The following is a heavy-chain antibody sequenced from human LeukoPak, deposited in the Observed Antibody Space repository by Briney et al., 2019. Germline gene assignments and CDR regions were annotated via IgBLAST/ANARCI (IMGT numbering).Heavy chain of an antibody. J-gene: IGHJ1*01. CDR1: GYTFTSYG. Sequence: APVKVSCKASGYTFTSYGISWVRQAPGQGLEWVRWISAYNGNTNYAQKLQGRVTMTTDTSTSTAYMELRSLRSDDTAVYYCARDRCGGDCYAPGMDFQPWGQGTLVTVSS. CDR3: ARDRCGGDCYAPGMDFQP. CDR2: ISAYNGNT. D-gene: IGHD2-21*02. V-gene: IGHV1-18*01.